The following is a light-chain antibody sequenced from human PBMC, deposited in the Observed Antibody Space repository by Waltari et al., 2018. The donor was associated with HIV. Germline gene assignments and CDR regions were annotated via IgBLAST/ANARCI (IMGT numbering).Light chain of an antibody. V-gene: IGLV2-14*03. CDR1: SSDVGGYNH. J-gene: IGLJ1*01. CDR3: SSYTRSSTLGV. Sequence: QSALTQPASVSGSPGQSITISCTGTSSDVGGYNHVSWYQQHPGTAPKLMIFGVSNRPSWVSNLFSGSKSGNTASLTISGLQAEDEADYYCSSYTRSSTLGVFGTGTKVTVL. CDR2: GVS.